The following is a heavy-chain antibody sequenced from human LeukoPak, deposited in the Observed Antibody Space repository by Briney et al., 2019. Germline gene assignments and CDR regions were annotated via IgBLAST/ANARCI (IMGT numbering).Heavy chain of an antibody. V-gene: IGHV4-4*07. D-gene: IGHD2-21*02. CDR2: IFASGGT. CDR1: GGSISSFY. Sequence: PSETLSLTCSVSGGSISSFYWSWVRQPAGKGLEWIGRIFASGGTSYNPSLKSRVTISVDKSKNQFSLNLSSVTAADTAVYFCARAWVTGIKNYYYYYMDVCGKGTTVTVSS. J-gene: IGHJ6*03. CDR3: ARAWVTGIKNYYYYYMDV.